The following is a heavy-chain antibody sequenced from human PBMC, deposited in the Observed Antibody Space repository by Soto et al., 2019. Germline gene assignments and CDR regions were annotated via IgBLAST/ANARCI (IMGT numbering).Heavy chain of an antibody. CDR1: GGSISSGVYY. CDR3: AREDYDFWSGAYYGMDV. D-gene: IGHD3-3*01. V-gene: IGHV4-31*03. CDR2: IYYSGST. J-gene: IGHJ6*02. Sequence: SETLSLTCTVSGGSISSGVYYWIWIRQHPGKGLEWIGYIYYSGSTYYNPSLKSRVTISVDTSKNQFSLKLSSVTAADTAVYYCAREDYDFWSGAYYGMDVWGQGTTVTVSS.